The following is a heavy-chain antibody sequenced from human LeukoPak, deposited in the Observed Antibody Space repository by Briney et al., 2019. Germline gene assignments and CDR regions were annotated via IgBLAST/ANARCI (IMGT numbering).Heavy chain of an antibody. J-gene: IGHJ4*02. CDR3: AKIGYGDRYALERTFYFDY. CDR1: GFTVSSNY. V-gene: IGHV3-53*01. D-gene: IGHD4-17*01. Sequence: GGSLRLSCAASGFTVSSNYMSWVRQAPGKGLEWVSVIYSGGSTYYADSVKGRFTISRDNSKNTLYLQMNSLRAEDTAVYYCAKIGYGDRYALERTFYFDYWGQGTLVTVSS. CDR2: IYSGGST.